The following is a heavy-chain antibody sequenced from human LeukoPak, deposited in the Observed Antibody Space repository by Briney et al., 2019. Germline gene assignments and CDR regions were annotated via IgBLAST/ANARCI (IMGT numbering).Heavy chain of an antibody. CDR2: ISSSSSYI. CDR1: GFTFSSYS. CDR3: ARDRSGWYTFDY. V-gene: IGHV3-21*01. J-gene: IGHJ4*02. Sequence: GGPLRLLCGPSGFTFSSYSMNWLRQAPGKGREGVASISSSSSYIYYADSVKGRFTISRDNAKNSLYLQMNSLRAEDTAVYYCARDRSGWYTFDYWGQGTLVTVSS. D-gene: IGHD6-19*01.